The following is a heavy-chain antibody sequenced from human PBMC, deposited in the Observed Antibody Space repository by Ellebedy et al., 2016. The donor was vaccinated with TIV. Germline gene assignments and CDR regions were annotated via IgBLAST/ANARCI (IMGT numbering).Heavy chain of an antibody. CDR2: INPNSGGT. CDR1: GYTFTGYY. D-gene: IGHD5-18*01. J-gene: IGHJ4*02. CDR3: ASSVRRKAMVDPDFDY. Sequence: AASVKVSCKASGYTFTGYYMHWVRQAPGQGLEWMGWINPNSGGTNYAQKFQGRVTMTRDTSISTAYMELSRLRSDDTAVYYCASSVRRKAMVDPDFDYWGQGTLVTVSS. V-gene: IGHV1-2*02.